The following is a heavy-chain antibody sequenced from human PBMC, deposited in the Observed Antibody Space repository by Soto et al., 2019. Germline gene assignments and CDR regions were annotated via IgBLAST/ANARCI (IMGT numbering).Heavy chain of an antibody. V-gene: IGHV3-23*01. CDR3: AKGRGGSGSLTPRVDF. J-gene: IGHJ4*02. CDR2: ISGGGDTT. D-gene: IGHD3-10*01. Sequence: EVQLLESGGGLVQPGGSLRLSCAASGFTFNNYAMTWFRQAPGKGLEWVSAISGGGDTTSYADSVKGRFTVSRAGSKNTLYLQMSRLRAEDPALYYCAKGRGGSGSLTPRVDFWGQGTLVTAS. CDR1: GFTFNNYA.